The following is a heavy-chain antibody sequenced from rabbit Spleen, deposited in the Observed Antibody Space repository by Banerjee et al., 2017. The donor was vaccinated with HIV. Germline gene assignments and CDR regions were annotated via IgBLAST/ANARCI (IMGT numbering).Heavy chain of an antibody. CDR1: GFSFSFSNY. CDR3: ARDLPSVIGWNLNL. CDR2: IAAGVIGTT. J-gene: IGHJ4*01. Sequence: QEQLVESGGGLVQPGGSLTLTCTASGFSFSFSNYLCWVRQPPGKGPEWIACIAAGVIGTTYYATWAKGRFTISNPSSTTVTLQMTSLTAADTATYFCARDLPSVIGWNLNLWGPGTLVTVS. V-gene: IGHV1S45*01. D-gene: IGHD2-1*01.